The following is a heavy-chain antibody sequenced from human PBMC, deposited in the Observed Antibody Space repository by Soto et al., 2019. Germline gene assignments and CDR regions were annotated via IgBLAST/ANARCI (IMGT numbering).Heavy chain of an antibody. Sequence: EVQLVESGGGLVQPGGSLRVSCAASGFTFSSYWMHWVRQAPGKGLVWVSRINSDGSSTSYADSVKGRFTISRDNAKTTLYLQMNSLRAEDTAIYYCSRSGAVAGLHYWGQGTLVTVSS. CDR3: SRSGAVAGLHY. D-gene: IGHD6-19*01. J-gene: IGHJ4*02. CDR1: GFTFSSYW. CDR2: INSDGSST. V-gene: IGHV3-74*01.